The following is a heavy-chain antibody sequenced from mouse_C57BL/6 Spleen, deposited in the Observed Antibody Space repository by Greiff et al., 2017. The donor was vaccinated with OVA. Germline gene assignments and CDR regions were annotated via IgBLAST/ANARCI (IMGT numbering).Heavy chain of an antibody. J-gene: IGHJ1*03. D-gene: IGHD2-10*02. CDR1: GYTFTSYW. Sequence: QVQLQQPGAELVRPGTSVKLSCTASGYTFTSYWLHWVKQRPGQGLEWIGVIDPSDSYTNYHQKLTGKATLTVDTSTSTAYMQLSSLTSEDSAVYYCARSPRTRGYFDVWGTGTTVTVSS. CDR3: ARSPRTRGYFDV. V-gene: IGHV1-59*01. CDR2: IDPSDSYT.